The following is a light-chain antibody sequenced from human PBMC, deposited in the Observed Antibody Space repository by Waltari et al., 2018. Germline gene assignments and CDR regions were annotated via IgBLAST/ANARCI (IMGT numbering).Light chain of an antibody. CDR2: AAS. Sequence: EIVMTQSPATLSVSPGERATLSCRASQSISSNLAWYQQKPGQAPSLLIYAASTRATGIPARVSGSGSGTEFTLTISSLQSEDFVLYYCQQYNSWVTFGGGTKVEIK. CDR3: QQYNSWVT. V-gene: IGKV3-15*01. J-gene: IGKJ4*01. CDR1: QSISSN.